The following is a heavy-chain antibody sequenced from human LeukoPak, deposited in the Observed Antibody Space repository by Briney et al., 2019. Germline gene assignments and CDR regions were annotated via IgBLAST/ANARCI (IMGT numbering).Heavy chain of an antibody. J-gene: IGHJ6*03. CDR1: GFTFSSYS. CDR3: ARYLWEPLGYYYYYMDV. CDR2: ISSSSSYI. V-gene: IGHV3-21*01. D-gene: IGHD1-26*01. Sequence: GGSLRLSCAASGFTFSSYSMNWVRQAPGKGLEWVSSISSSSSYIYYADSVKGRFTISRDNAKNSLYLQMNSLRAEDTAVYYCARYLWEPLGYYYYYMDVWGKGTTVTVSS.